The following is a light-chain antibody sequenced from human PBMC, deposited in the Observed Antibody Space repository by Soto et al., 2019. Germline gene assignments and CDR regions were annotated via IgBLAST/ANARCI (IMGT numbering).Light chain of an antibody. CDR1: QSLLHSNGNIY. CDR3: MQAIQAPRT. J-gene: IGKJ1*01. Sequence: DIVLTQSPLSLPVTPGEPASISCRSSQSLLHSNGNIYLDWYLQKPGQSPQLLIYLGSILASGVTDRFSGSGSGTDLTLKSTRGEAEDVWVYYCMQAIQAPRTFGLGTKVEIK. V-gene: IGKV2-28*01. CDR2: LGS.